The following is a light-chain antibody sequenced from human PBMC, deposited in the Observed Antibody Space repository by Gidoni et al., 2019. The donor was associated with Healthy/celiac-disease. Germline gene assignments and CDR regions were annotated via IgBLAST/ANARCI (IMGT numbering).Light chain of an antibody. CDR2: GAS. J-gene: IGKJ4*01. Sequence: PGERATLSCRASQSVSSSYLAWYQQKPGQAPRLLIYGASSRATGIPDRFSGSGSGTDFTLTISRLEPEDFAVYYCQQYGSSPRTFGGGTKVEIK. V-gene: IGKV3-20*01. CDR1: QSVSSSY. CDR3: QQYGSSPRT.